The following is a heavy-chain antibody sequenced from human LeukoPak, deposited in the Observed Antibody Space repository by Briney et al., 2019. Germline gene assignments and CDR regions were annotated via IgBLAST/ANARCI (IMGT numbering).Heavy chain of an antibody. CDR3: ARGSSTHGYSF. D-gene: IGHD5-24*01. Sequence: PGGSLRLSCAASGFIFSSYEMTWVRQAPGKGLEWVSYISGSGSTIFYADSVKGRFTVSRDNAKHSLYLQMNTLRADDTAVYYCARGSSTHGYSFWGQGTLVTVSS. CDR2: ISGSGSTI. J-gene: IGHJ4*02. V-gene: IGHV3-48*03. CDR1: GFIFSSYE.